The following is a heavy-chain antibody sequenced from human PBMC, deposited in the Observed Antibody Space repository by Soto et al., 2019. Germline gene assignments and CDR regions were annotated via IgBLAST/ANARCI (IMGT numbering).Heavy chain of an antibody. D-gene: IGHD5-12*01. Sequence: QVQLVQSGAEVKKPGASVKVSCKASGYTFSSYGISWVRQGPGQGLEWMEWMSAYNGNTNYAQKLQGRLTMTPDTTPSTPYTELRRLCSDGMAVYYSARDKGYESDYWGQGTLVTGSS. CDR3: ARDKGYESDY. CDR2: MSAYNGNT. CDR1: GYTFSSYG. J-gene: IGHJ4*02. V-gene: IGHV1-18*03.